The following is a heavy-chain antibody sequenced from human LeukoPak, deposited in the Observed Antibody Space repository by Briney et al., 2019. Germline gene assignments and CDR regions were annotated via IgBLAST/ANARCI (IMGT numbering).Heavy chain of an antibody. Sequence: SETLSLTCAVYGGSFSGYYWSWIRQPPGKGLEWIGEINHSGSTNYNPSLKSRVTISVDTSKNQFSLKLSSVTAADTAVYYCARQAISGSSDYWGQGTLVTVSS. D-gene: IGHD1-26*01. CDR1: GGSFSGYY. CDR2: INHSGST. V-gene: IGHV4-34*01. CDR3: ARQAISGSSDY. J-gene: IGHJ4*02.